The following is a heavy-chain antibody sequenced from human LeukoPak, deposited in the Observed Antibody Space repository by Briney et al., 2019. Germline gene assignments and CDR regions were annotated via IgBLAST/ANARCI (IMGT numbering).Heavy chain of an antibody. D-gene: IGHD3-10*01. CDR1: GYTLTELS. Sequence: ASVKVSCKVSGYTLTELSMHWVRQAPGKGLEWMGGFDPEDGETIYAQKFQGRVTMTEDTSTDTAYMELSSLRSEDTAVYYCATPKSLSTYYYGWGDLDYWGQGTLVTVSS. V-gene: IGHV1-24*01. J-gene: IGHJ4*02. CDR3: ATPKSLSTYYYGWGDLDY. CDR2: FDPEDGET.